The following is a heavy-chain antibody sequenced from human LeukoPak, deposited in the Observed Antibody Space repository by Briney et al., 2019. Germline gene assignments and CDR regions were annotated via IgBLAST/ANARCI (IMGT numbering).Heavy chain of an antibody. D-gene: IGHD5-18*01. CDR1: GFTFSSYW. Sequence: GGSLRLSCAASGFTFSSYWMSWVRQAPGKGLEWVANIKQDGSEKYYVDSVKGRFTISRDNAKTSLYLQMNSLRAEDTVVYYCARDLSGVTGYTYGRGIDYWGQGTLVTVSS. V-gene: IGHV3-7*01. CDR3: ARDLSGVTGYTYGRGIDY. CDR2: IKQDGSEK. J-gene: IGHJ4*02.